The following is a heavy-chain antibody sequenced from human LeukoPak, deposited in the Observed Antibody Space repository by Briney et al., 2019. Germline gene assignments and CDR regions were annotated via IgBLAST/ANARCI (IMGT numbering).Heavy chain of an antibody. Sequence: ASVKVSCMTSGYTFTGYYMHWVRQAPGQGLEWMGWINPNSGGTNYAQKFQGRVTMTRDTSISTAYMELSRLRSDDTAVYYCARDRGGSYVDYWGQGTLVTVSS. CDR2: INPNSGGT. J-gene: IGHJ4*02. D-gene: IGHD1-26*01. CDR1: GYTFTGYY. V-gene: IGHV1-2*02. CDR3: ARDRGGSYVDY.